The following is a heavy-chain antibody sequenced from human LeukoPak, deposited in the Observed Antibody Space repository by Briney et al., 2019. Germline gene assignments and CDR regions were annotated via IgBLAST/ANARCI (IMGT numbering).Heavy chain of an antibody. J-gene: IGHJ5*02. D-gene: IGHD6-19*01. V-gene: IGHV1-2*02. CDR3: ARAPAVAGREWFDP. Sequence: ASVKVSCKASGYTFTGYYIHWVRQAPGQGLEWMGWINPNSGGTNYAQKFQGRVTMTRDRSIGTAYMELSRLRSDDTAMYYCARAPAVAGREWFDPWGQGTLVTVPS. CDR2: INPNSGGT. CDR1: GYTFTGYY.